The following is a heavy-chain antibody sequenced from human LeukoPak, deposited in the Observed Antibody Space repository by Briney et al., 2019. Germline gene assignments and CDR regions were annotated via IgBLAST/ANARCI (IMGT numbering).Heavy chain of an antibody. CDR3: ARMGLERQAYYYYYMDV. CDR2: IYSGGST. J-gene: IGHJ6*03. CDR1: GFTLSSNY. V-gene: IGHV3-53*01. D-gene: IGHD1-1*01. Sequence: GGSLRLSCAASGFTLSSNYMSWVRQAPGEGLGWVSVIYSGGSTYYADSVKGRFTISRDNSKNTLYLQRNSLRAEDTAVYYCARMGLERQAYYYYYMDVWGKGTTVTISS.